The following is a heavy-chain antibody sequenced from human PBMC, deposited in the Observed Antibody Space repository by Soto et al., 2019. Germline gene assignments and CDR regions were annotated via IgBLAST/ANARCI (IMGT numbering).Heavy chain of an antibody. D-gene: IGHD6-13*01. Sequence: PGGSLRLSCAASGFTFSSYWMHWVRQAPGKGLVWVSRINSDGSSTSYADSVKGRFTISRDNAKNTLYLQMNSLRAEDTAVYYCARALGSSWSPYYFDYWGQGTLVTVSS. V-gene: IGHV3-74*01. J-gene: IGHJ4*02. CDR2: INSDGSST. CDR3: ARALGSSWSPYYFDY. CDR1: GFTFSSYW.